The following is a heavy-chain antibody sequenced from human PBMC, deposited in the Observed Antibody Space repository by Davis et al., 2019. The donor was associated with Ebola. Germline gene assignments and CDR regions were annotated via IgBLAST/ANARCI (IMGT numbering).Heavy chain of an antibody. Sequence: GESLKISCAASGFTFSDSYMTWVRQAPGKGLEWVSAISGSGGSTYYADSVKGRFTISRDNSKKTLYLQMNSLRAEDTAVYYCAKSGLSFGVVKYHYGMDVWGKGTTVTVSS. CDR1: GFTFSDSY. D-gene: IGHD3-3*01. CDR2: ISGSGGST. CDR3: AKSGLSFGVVKYHYGMDV. V-gene: IGHV3-23*01. J-gene: IGHJ6*04.